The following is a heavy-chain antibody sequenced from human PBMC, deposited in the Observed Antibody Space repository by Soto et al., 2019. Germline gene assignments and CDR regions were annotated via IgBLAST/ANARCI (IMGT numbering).Heavy chain of an antibody. CDR3: ASSTYYEIYNYYGMDV. V-gene: IGHV3-30-3*01. J-gene: IGHJ6*02. Sequence: QVQLVESGGGVVQPGRSLRLSCAASGFTFSSYAMHWVRQALGKGLEWVVVISYDGSNKYYADSVKGRFTISRDNSKNTLYLQMNSLRAEDTAVYYCASSTYYEIYNYYGMDVWGQGTTVTVSS. CDR1: GFTFSSYA. D-gene: IGHD3-22*01. CDR2: ISYDGSNK.